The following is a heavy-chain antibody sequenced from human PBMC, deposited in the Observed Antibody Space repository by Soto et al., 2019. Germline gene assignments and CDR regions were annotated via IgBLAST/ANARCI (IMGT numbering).Heavy chain of an antibody. J-gene: IGHJ4*02. CDR3: EKPSRRGVGTY. D-gene: IGHD1-26*01. V-gene: IGHV1-18*01. Sequence: QVQLVQSGGEVRKPGASVKVSCKASGYTFRNYGINWVRQAPGQGLEWMAWINTYNGNTDYAQKYQDRVTLTTDTSTSRGYMARRSLRSGDSAVYYGEKPSRRGVGTYCGQGTTVMVSS. CDR2: INTYNGNT. CDR1: GYTFRNYG.